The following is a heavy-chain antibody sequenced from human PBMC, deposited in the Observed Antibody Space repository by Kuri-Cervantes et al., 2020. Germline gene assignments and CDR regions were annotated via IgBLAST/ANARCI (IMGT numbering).Heavy chain of an antibody. CDR2: IYSGGST. V-gene: IGHV3-53*01. CDR3: ARGVTDFDY. J-gene: IGHJ4*02. D-gene: IGHD3-10*01. Sequence: GESLKISCAASGFTVSSNYMSWVRQAPGKGLEWVSVIYSGGSTYYADSVKGRFTISRDNSKNTLYLQMNSLRAEDTAVYYCARGVTDFDYWGQGTLVTVSS. CDR1: GFTVSSNY.